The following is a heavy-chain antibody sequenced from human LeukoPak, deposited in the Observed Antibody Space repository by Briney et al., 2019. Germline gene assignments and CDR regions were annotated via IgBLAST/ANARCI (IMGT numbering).Heavy chain of an antibody. D-gene: IGHD6-13*01. CDR3: ARHAHSSSWSYFDY. J-gene: IGHJ4*02. V-gene: IGHV4-59*08. Sequence: PSETLSLTCTVSGGSISSYYWSWIRQPPGKGLEWIGYIYYSGSTNYNPSLKSRVTISVDTSKNQFSLKLSSVTAADTAVYYCARHAHSSSWSYFDYWGQGTLVTVSS. CDR2: IYYSGST. CDR1: GGSISSYY.